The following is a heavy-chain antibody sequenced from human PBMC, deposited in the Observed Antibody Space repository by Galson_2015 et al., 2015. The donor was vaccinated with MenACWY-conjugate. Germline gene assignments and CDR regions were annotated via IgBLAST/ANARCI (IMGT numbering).Heavy chain of an antibody. CDR3: ARGPRYGACDI. J-gene: IGHJ3*02. Sequence: SLRLSCAASGFSFSGSWMSWVRQAPGRVLEWVANIKQDASEKYYVDSVKGRFAISRDNAKTSLYLQMNSLGAEDTAAYYCARGPRYGACDIGGQGTMVTVSA. CDR1: GFSFSGSW. CDR2: IKQDASEK. D-gene: IGHD4-17*01. V-gene: IGHV3-7*03.